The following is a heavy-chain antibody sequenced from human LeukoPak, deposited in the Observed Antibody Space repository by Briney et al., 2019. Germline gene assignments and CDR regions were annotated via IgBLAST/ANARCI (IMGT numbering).Heavy chain of an antibody. CDR1: GFTFSSYA. Sequence: GGSLRLSCAASGFTFSSYAMSWVRQAPGKGLEWVSAISGSGGSTYYADSVKGRFTISRDNSKNTLYLQMSSLRAEDTAVYYCANLAPYYYDSSGYYHLAYWGQGTLVTVSS. CDR2: ISGSGGST. CDR3: ANLAPYYYDSSGYYHLAY. J-gene: IGHJ4*02. V-gene: IGHV3-23*01. D-gene: IGHD3-22*01.